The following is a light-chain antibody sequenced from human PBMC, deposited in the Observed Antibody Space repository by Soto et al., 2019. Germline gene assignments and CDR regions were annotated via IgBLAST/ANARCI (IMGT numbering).Light chain of an antibody. CDR1: QSVLYDSNNKNY. CDR2: WAS. CDR3: QQYYGTSYT. V-gene: IGKV4-1*01. J-gene: IGKJ2*01. Sequence: DIVMTQSPDSLAVSLGERVTINCKSSQSVLYDSNNKNYLAWYQQKPGQPPKRLIYWASTRESGVPNRFSGSGSGTDFTLTISSLQTEDVAVYYCQQYYGTSYTFGQGTNLEIK.